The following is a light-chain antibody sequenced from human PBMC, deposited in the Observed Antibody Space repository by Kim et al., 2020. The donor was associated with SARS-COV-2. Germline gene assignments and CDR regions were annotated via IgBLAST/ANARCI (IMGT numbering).Light chain of an antibody. CDR1: QSVSSY. Sequence: EIVMTQSPATLSLSPGERATLSCRASQSVSSYLAWYQQKPGQAPRLLIYDASTRATGVPARFSGSGSGTEFTLTISSLEPEDFAVYYCQQHRYWPLTFGEGTKVEIK. J-gene: IGKJ4*01. V-gene: IGKV3-11*01. CDR2: DAS. CDR3: QQHRYWPLT.